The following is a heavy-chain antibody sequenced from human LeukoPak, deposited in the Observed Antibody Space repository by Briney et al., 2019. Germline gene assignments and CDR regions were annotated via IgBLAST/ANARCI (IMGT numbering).Heavy chain of an antibody. J-gene: IGHJ6*02. CDR1: GGSISSGGYY. Sequence: SETLSLTCTVSGGSISSGGYYWSWIRQHPGKGLEWIGYIYYSGSTYYNPSLKSRVTISVGTSKNQFSLKLSSVTAADTAVYYCARDRVSSGWLGDYYYYGMDVWGQGTTVTVSS. CDR3: ARDRVSSGWLGDYYYYGMDV. V-gene: IGHV4-31*03. D-gene: IGHD6-19*01. CDR2: IYYSGST.